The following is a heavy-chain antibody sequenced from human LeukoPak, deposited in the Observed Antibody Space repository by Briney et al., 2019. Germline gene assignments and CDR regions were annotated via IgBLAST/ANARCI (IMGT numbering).Heavy chain of an antibody. CDR1: GSSISSGTYY. Sequence: SETLSLTRTVSGSSISSGTYYWSWIRQPAGKGLEWIGHIYTSGSTNYNPSLKSRVTISVDTSKNQFSLKLNSVTAADTAVYYCAREVYDSSGYTSGFDYWGQGTLVTVSS. J-gene: IGHJ4*02. D-gene: IGHD3-22*01. CDR2: IYTSGST. V-gene: IGHV4-61*09. CDR3: AREVYDSSGYTSGFDY.